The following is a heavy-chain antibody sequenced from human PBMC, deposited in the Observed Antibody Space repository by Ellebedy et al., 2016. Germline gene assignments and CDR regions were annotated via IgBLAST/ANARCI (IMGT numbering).Heavy chain of an antibody. CDR3: ARVATGD. J-gene: IGHJ4*02. CDR2: IYYDGTT. V-gene: IGHV4-59*08. Sequence: SETLSLXCTVSGGSISTYYWSWIRQPPGKGLEWIAWIYYDGTTNYNPSLKSRVTISVDTSKNQFSLRLSSVTAADTAMYYCARVATGDWGQGTLVTVAS. CDR1: GGSISTYY. D-gene: IGHD5-12*01.